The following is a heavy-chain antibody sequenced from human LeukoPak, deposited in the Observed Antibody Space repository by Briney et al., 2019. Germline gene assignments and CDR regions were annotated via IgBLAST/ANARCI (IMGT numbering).Heavy chain of an antibody. D-gene: IGHD3-22*01. J-gene: IGHJ4*02. V-gene: IGHV3-72*01. CDR2: SRNKANSYTT. Sequence: GGSLRLSSAASGFTFSSYSMNWVRQAPGKGLEWVGRSRNKANSYTTEYATSVKGRFTISRDDSKNSLYLQLNSLQTEDTAVYYCARSYYYDSYTDYWGQGTLVTVSS. CDR1: GFTFSSYS. CDR3: ARSYYYDSYTDY.